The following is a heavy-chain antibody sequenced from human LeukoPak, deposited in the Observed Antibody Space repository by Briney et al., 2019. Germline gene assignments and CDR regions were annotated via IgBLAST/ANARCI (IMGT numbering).Heavy chain of an antibody. CDR2: ISGSGGST. V-gene: IGHV3-23*01. J-gene: IGHJ4*02. Sequence: PGGSLRLSCAASGFTFSSYAMSWVRQAPGKGLEWVSAISGSGGSTYYADSVKGRFTISRDNSNNTLYLQMNSLRAEDTAVYYCAKALTYYDFWSGSYYFDYWGQGTLVTVSS. D-gene: IGHD3-3*01. CDR1: GFTFSSYA. CDR3: AKALTYYDFWSGSYYFDY.